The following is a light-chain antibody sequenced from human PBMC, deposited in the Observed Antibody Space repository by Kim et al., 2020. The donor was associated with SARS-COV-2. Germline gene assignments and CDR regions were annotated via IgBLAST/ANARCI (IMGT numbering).Light chain of an antibody. J-gene: IGKJ2*01. Sequence: LYPGERASLSCRASQSVSNNYLAWFQQQPGQAPRLLIHGASSRATGIPDRFSGSGSGTDFTLTISRLEPEDFAVYYCQQYGSSPYTFGQGTKLEI. CDR1: QSVSNNY. CDR2: GAS. CDR3: QQYGSSPYT. V-gene: IGKV3-20*01.